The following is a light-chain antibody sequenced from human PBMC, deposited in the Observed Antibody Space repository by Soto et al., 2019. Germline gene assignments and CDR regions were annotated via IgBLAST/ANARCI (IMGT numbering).Light chain of an antibody. J-gene: IGKJ4*01. CDR3: QQYNNWALVI. V-gene: IGKV3-15*01. Sequence: EIVMTQSPATPPVSPGERVTLSCRASQSVSSDLAWYQQKPGQAPRLLTYGASTRATGIPARFSGSGSGTEFTLTISSLQSEDFAVYYCQQYNNWALVIFGGGTKVDIK. CDR1: QSVSSD. CDR2: GAS.